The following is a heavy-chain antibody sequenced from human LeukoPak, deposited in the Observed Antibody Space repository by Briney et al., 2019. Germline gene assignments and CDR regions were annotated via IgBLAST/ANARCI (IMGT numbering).Heavy chain of an antibody. Sequence: SETLSLTCAVYGGSFSGYYWSWIRQPPGKGLEWIGEINHSGSTNYNPSLKGRVTISVDTSKNQFSLKLSSVTAADTAVYYCASTSSSSDFGFDYWGQGTLVTVSS. V-gene: IGHV4-34*01. CDR3: ASTSSSSDFGFDY. CDR2: INHSGST. CDR1: GGSFSGYY. J-gene: IGHJ4*02. D-gene: IGHD6-6*01.